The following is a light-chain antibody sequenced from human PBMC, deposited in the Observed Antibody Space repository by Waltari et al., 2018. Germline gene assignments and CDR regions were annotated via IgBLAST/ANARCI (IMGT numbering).Light chain of an antibody. Sequence: QSALTQPASVSGSPGQSITISCPGTSSDVGSYNRVSWYQQHPGKAPKLIIFDVSKRPSGVSNRFSGSKSGDTASLSISGLQAEDEADYYCSSYTRTTTLWVFGGGTKLTVL. CDR1: SSDVGSYNR. V-gene: IGLV2-14*03. J-gene: IGLJ3*02. CDR3: SSYTRTTTLWV. CDR2: DVS.